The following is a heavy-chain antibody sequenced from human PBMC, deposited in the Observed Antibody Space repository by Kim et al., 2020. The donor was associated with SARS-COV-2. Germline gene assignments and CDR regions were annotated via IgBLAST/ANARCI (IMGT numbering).Heavy chain of an antibody. V-gene: IGHV1-2*02. J-gene: IGHJ4*02. Sequence: ASVKVSCKASGYSFTGYYMHWVRQAPGQGLEWMGWINSNSGGTNYAQKFQGRVTLTRDTSISTAYMELSRLRSDDTAVYYCARGGDLAGDCRSSTCYAVFDYWAQGALVTVSS. D-gene: IGHD2-2*01. CDR2: INSNSGGT. CDR3: ARGGDLAGDCRSSTCYAVFDY. CDR1: GYSFTGYY.